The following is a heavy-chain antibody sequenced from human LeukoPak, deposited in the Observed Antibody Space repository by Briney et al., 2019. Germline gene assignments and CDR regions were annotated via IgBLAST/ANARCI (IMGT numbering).Heavy chain of an antibody. CDR2: INWNGGST. D-gene: IGHD5-12*01. V-gene: IGHV3-20*04. CDR1: GFTFDDYG. J-gene: IGHJ5*02. CDR3: ARVEDSGYDYRGRFDP. Sequence: PGGSLRLSCAASGFTFDDYGMSWVRQAPGKGLEWVSGINWNGGSTGYADSMKGRFTISRDNAKNSLYLQMNSLRAEDTALYYCARVEDSGYDYRGRFDPWGQGTLVTVSS.